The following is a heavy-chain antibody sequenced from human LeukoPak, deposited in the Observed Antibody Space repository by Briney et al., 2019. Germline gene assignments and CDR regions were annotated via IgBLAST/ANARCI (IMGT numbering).Heavy chain of an antibody. V-gene: IGHV4-38-2*02. J-gene: IGHJ4*02. D-gene: IGHD3-3*01. Sequence: SESLSLTCTVSGYSISSGYYWGWIRQPPGKGLEWIGTIYHSGSTYYNPSLKSRVTISVDTSKNQFSLKLSSVTAADTAVYYCARDLEWLGLDLSQFDYWGQGTLVTVSS. CDR3: ARDLEWLGLDLSQFDY. CDR1: GYSISSGYY. CDR2: IYHSGST.